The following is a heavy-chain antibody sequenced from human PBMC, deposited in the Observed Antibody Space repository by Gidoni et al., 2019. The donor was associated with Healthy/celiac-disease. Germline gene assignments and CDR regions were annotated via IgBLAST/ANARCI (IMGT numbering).Heavy chain of an antibody. CDR1: GYTFTSYY. J-gene: IGHJ4*02. V-gene: IGHV1-46*03. D-gene: IGHD3-22*01. Sequence: QVQLVQSGAEVKKPGASVKVSCKASGYTFTSYYMHWVRQAPGQGLEWMGIINPSGGSTSYAKKFQGRVTMTRDTSTSTVYMELSSLRSEDTAVYYCASSVLVITPFDYWGPGNPGHRLL. CDR2: INPSGGST. CDR3: ASSVLVITPFDY.